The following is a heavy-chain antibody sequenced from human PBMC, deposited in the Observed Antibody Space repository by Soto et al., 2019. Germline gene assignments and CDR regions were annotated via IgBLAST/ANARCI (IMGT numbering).Heavy chain of an antibody. D-gene: IGHD2-8*01. CDR3: ARGHSTDCSNGVCSFFYNHEMDV. CDR2: INPKSGGT. J-gene: IGHJ6*02. CDR1: GYSFSDYH. V-gene: IGHV1-2*04. Sequence: ASVKVSCKASGYSFSDYHIHWVRQAPGQGLEWLGRINPKSGGTSSAQKFQGWVTMTRDTSISTAYMELIRLRSDDTAVYFCARGHSTDCSNGVCSFFYNHEMDVWGQGTTVTVSS.